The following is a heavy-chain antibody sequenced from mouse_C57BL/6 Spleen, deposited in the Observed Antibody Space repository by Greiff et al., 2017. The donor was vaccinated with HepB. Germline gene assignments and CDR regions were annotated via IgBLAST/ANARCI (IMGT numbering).Heavy chain of an antibody. J-gene: IGHJ4*01. CDR2: INPNNGGT. D-gene: IGHD2-14*01. Sequence: EVQLQQSGPELVKPGASVKISCKASGYTFTDYYMNWVKQSHGKSLEWIGDINPNNGGTSYNQKFKGKATLTVDKSSSTAYMELRSLTSEDSAVYYCASRGYRRSMDYWGQGTSVTVSS. CDR3: ASRGYRRSMDY. V-gene: IGHV1-26*01. CDR1: GYTFTDYY.